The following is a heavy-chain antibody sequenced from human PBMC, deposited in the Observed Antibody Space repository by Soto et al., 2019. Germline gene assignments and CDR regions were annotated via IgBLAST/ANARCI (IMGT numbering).Heavy chain of an antibody. D-gene: IGHD2-21*01. CDR1: GFTFSSYG. Sequence: QVQLVESGGGLVQPGRSLRLSCAASGFTFSSYGMHWVRQAPGKGLEWVAVISYDGSNQYYAASVKGRFTISRDNSKNTLCLQMNSLRAEDTAVYYCARAGGDWIWGQGTVVAVSS. CDR2: ISYDGSNQ. V-gene: IGHV3-30*03. J-gene: IGHJ3*02. CDR3: ARAGGDWI.